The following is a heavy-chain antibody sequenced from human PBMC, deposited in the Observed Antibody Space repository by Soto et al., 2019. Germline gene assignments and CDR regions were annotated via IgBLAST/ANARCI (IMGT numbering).Heavy chain of an antibody. CDR2: INHSGST. D-gene: IGHD6-13*01. CDR1: GGSFSGYY. V-gene: IGHV4-34*01. CDR3: ATPSSSWGTLRALDASDI. J-gene: IGHJ3*02. Sequence: SETLSLICAVYGGSFSGYYWSWIRQPPGKGLEWIGEINHSGSTNYNPSLKSRVTISVDTSKNQFSLKLSSVTAEDTAVYYCATPSSSWGTLRALDASDIWGQGTMVTVSS.